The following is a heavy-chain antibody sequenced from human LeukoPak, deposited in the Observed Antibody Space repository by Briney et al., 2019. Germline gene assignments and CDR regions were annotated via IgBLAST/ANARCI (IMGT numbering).Heavy chain of an antibody. V-gene: IGHV3-53*01. D-gene: IGHD3-10*01. CDR3: ASAPYYYGSVGAFDI. CDR1: GFTVSSNY. J-gene: IGHJ3*02. CDR2: IYSGGST. Sequence: GGSLRLSCAASGFTVSSNYMSWVRQAPGKGLEWVSVIYSGGSTYYAGSVKGRFTISRDNSKNTLYLQMNSLRAEETAVYYCASAPYYYGSVGAFDIWGQGTMVTVSS.